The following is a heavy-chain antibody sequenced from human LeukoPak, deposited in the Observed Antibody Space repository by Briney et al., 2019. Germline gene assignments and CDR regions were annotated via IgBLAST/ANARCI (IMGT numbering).Heavy chain of an antibody. CDR2: INHSGST. V-gene: IGHV4-34*01. CDR3: ASARIAARLLFDY. Sequence: SETLSLTCAVYGGSFSGYYWSWIRQPPGKGLEWVGEINHSGSTSYSPSLKSRVTMSVDTSKNQFSLKLNSVTAADTAVYYCASARIAARLLFDYWGQGTLVTVSS. D-gene: IGHD6-6*01. J-gene: IGHJ4*02. CDR1: GGSFSGYY.